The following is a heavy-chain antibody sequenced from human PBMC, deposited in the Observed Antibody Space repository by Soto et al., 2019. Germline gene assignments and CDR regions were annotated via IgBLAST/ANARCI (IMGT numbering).Heavy chain of an antibody. Sequence: SVKVSCKASGGTFNKYAIDWVRQAPGQGLEWMGGITPLFGTANYAQKFQGRITITADEATSTAYMELSSLRSEDTALYYCARQFDYDTSGYHYAYWGQGTLVTVSS. V-gene: IGHV1-69*13. J-gene: IGHJ4*02. CDR3: ARQFDYDTSGYHYAY. CDR2: ITPLFGTA. D-gene: IGHD3-22*01. CDR1: GGTFNKYA.